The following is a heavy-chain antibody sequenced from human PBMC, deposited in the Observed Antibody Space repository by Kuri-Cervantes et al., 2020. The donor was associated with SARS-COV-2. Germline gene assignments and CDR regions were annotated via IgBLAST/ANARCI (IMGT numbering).Heavy chain of an antibody. CDR3: ARRLEYDFWSGPLDAFDI. V-gene: IGHV3-48*03. J-gene: IGHJ3*02. CDR2: ISSSGSTI. CDR1: GFTFSSYE. Sequence: LSLTCAASGFTFSSYEMNWVRQAPGKGLEWVSYISSSGSTIYYADSVKGRFTISRDNAKNSLYLQMNSLRAEDTAVYYCARRLEYDFWSGPLDAFDIWGQGTTVTVSS. D-gene: IGHD3-3*01.